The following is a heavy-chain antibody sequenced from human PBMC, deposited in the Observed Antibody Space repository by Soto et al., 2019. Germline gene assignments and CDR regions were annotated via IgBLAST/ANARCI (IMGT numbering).Heavy chain of an antibody. J-gene: IGHJ3*02. CDR2: IIPVFGTA. V-gene: IGHV1-69*12. Sequence: QVQLVQSGAEVKKPGSSVKVSCKASGATLDTFINFGITWVRRAPGQGLEWMGGIIPVFGTAHYAQKFQGRHTISADEYTRTAYMELSSLRSEDTAVYYCARGAAMKIVVVMYDALEMWGQGTMVTVSS. D-gene: IGHD3-22*01. CDR1: GATLDTFINFG. CDR3: ARGAAMKIVVVMYDALEM.